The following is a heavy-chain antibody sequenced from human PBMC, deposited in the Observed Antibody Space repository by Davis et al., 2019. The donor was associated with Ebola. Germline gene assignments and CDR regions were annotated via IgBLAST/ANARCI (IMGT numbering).Heavy chain of an antibody. Sequence: SVPVSCMASRYILPSYAIHWLRQAPGQRLEWMGWINVGNRNTKYSQQFQGRVTITRDTSASTAYMELSSLRSEDTAVYYCARAVAAWFDPWGQGTLVTVSS. CDR1: RYILPSYA. CDR2: INVGNRNT. V-gene: IGHV1-3*01. D-gene: IGHD6-19*01. J-gene: IGHJ5*02. CDR3: ARAVAAWFDP.